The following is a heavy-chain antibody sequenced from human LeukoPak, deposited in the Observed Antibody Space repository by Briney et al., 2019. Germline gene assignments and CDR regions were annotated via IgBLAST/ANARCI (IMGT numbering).Heavy chain of an antibody. Sequence: SETLSLTCTVSGGSISSYYWSWIRQPPGKGLEWIGYIYYSGSTNYNPSLKSRVTISVDTSKNQFSLKLSSVTAADTAVYYCAGETAYCGGDCYPLDYWGQGTLVTVSS. J-gene: IGHJ4*02. D-gene: IGHD2-21*02. V-gene: IGHV4-59*12. CDR1: GGSISSYY. CDR2: IYYSGST. CDR3: AGETAYCGGDCYPLDY.